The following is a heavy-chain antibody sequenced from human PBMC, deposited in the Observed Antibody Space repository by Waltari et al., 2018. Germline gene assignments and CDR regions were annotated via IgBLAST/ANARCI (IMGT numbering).Heavy chain of an antibody. CDR3: ARGRPFYETSGYYYNY. Sequence: QVQLQQWGAGLLKPSETLSLTCAVYAGSFSDYFWAWVRPPPGKGLEWIGEINHSGSTNYSPSLKSRVTISLDTSKSQFSLTLTSVTAADTALYYCARGRPFYETSGYYYNYWGQGTLVTVSS. V-gene: IGHV4-34*01. D-gene: IGHD3-22*01. CDR2: INHSGST. J-gene: IGHJ4*02. CDR1: AGSFSDYF.